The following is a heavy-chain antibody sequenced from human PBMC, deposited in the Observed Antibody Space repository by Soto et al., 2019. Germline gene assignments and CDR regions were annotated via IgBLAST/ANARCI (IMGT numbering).Heavy chain of an antibody. Sequence: QVQLVQSGAEVKKPGASVKVSCKASGYTFTNNDVSWVRQATGQGLEWMGWVNPGSGDTGYAQKFQGRLTMTRDISIAPAYMELSSLTSEDTAIYYCARMDSFGSLYWFEPWGQGTLVTVSS. CDR3: ARMDSFGSLYWFEP. D-gene: IGHD5-18*01. V-gene: IGHV1-8*01. J-gene: IGHJ5*02. CDR1: GYTFTNND. CDR2: VNPGSGDT.